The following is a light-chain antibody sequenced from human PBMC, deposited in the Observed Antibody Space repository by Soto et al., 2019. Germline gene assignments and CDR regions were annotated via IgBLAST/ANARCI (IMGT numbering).Light chain of an antibody. J-gene: IGKJ4*01. Sequence: EILLKQSPATLSLYPGESATLSCRASQSVSSYLAWYQQKPGQAPRLLIYDASNRATGIPARFSGSGSGTDLTLTISSLEPEDFAVYYCQKRSNWPLTXGGGTKVDIK. CDR2: DAS. CDR1: QSVSSY. CDR3: QKRSNWPLT. V-gene: IGKV3-11*01.